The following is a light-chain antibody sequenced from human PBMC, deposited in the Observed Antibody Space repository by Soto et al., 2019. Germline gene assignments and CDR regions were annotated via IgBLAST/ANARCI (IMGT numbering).Light chain of an antibody. Sequence: ETVMTQSPATLSVSPGERVTLSCRASQSVTTNLAWYQQKPGQSPRLLTYGSFPRATGVPARFSGSGSGTEFTLTISSLQSEDFGIYYCQQYDYWWTFGQGTKVDI. V-gene: IGKV3-15*01. J-gene: IGKJ1*01. CDR1: QSVTTN. CDR3: QQYDYWWT. CDR2: GSF.